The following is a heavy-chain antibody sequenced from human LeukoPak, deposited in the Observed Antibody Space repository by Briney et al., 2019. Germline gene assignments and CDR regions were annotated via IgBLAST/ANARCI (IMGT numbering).Heavy chain of an antibody. J-gene: IGHJ6*02. CDR2: IYHRGSP. Sequence: KPSETLSLTCAVYGGSFSGYYWSWVRQPPERGLEWIGEIYHRGSPNYNPSLKSRVIISVDTSKNQFSLKVSSVTAADTAVYYCARGKGYSSGWPLPDYYDGMDVWGQGTTVTVSS. V-gene: IGHV4-34*01. CDR1: GGSFSGYY. CDR3: ARGKGYSSGWPLPDYYDGMDV. D-gene: IGHD6-19*01.